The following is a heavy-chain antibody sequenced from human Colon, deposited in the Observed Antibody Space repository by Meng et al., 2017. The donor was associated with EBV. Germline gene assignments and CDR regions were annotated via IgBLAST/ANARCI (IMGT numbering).Heavy chain of an antibody. J-gene: IGHJ5*01. CDR2: IDDSGST. V-gene: IGHV4-4*01. D-gene: IGHD3-22*01. Sequence: VETPGTTDRTCGVIGDSIGSKIRWTWVRQTPGKGLEWIGDIDDSGSTNYNPSLNSRISISLDKSKKQFSLQLPSVTAADTAVYFCARDPAQEDFDTSGYMYDSWGPGTLVTVSS. CDR1: GDSIGSKIR. CDR3: ARDPAQEDFDTSGYMYDS.